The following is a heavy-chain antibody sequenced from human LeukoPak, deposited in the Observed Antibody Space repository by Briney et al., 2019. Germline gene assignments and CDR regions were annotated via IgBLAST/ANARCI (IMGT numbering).Heavy chain of an antibody. CDR2: ISSSVGSI. CDR1: GFTFTDFY. Sequence: PGGSLRLSCAASGFTFTDFYMSWIRQAPGKGLEWISYISSSVGSIYYADSVKGRFTISRDNAKNSLYLQMNSLRAEDTALYYCARDRRTSGSNNFDYWGQGTLVTVSS. J-gene: IGHJ4*02. D-gene: IGHD6-19*01. CDR3: ARDRRTSGSNNFDY. V-gene: IGHV3-11*01.